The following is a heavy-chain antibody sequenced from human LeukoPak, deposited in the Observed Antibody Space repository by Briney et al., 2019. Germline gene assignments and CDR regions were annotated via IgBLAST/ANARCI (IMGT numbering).Heavy chain of an antibody. J-gene: IGHJ4*02. V-gene: IGHV3-23*01. CDR2: ISDSVGST. D-gene: IGHD3-22*01. CDR3: AEYYYYDSSGYQQYYFDY. CDR1: GFTFSSYG. Sequence: GGSLRLSCAASGFTFSSYGMHWVRQAPGKGLEWVSGISDSVGSTYYADSVKGRSTISRDNSKNTLYLQMNSLRAEDTAVYYCAEYYYYDSSGYQQYYFDYWGQGTLVTVSS.